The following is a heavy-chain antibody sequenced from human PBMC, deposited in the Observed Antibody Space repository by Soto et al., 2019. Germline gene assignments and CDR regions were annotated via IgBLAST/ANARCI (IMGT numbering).Heavy chain of an antibody. J-gene: IGHJ4*02. CDR2: ISGSGGST. CDR3: ANSWGIAVAGSIYFDY. D-gene: IGHD6-19*01. Sequence: PGGSLILSYAASGFTFSSYAMSWVRQAPGKGLEWVSAISGSGGSTYYADSVKGRFTISRDNSKNTLYLQMNSLRAEDTAVYYCANSWGIAVAGSIYFDYWGQGTLVTVSS. CDR1: GFTFSSYA. V-gene: IGHV3-23*01.